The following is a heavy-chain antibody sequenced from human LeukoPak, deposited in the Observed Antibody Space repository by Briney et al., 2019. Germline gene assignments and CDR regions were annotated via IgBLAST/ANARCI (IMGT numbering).Heavy chain of an antibody. J-gene: IGHJ6*02. CDR2: ISSSGGIT. Sequence: GGSLRLSCAASGFTFSSYAMSWVRQAPGKGLEWVSAISSSGGITYYADSVKGRFTISRDNSKSMLYLQMNSLRAEDTAVYYCCDGMDVWGQGTTVAVSS. V-gene: IGHV3-23*01. CDR3: CDGMDV. CDR1: GFTFSSYA.